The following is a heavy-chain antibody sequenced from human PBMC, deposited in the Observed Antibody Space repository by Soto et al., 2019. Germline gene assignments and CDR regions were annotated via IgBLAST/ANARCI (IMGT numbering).Heavy chain of an antibody. CDR2: IWYDGSNK. V-gene: IGHV3-33*01. J-gene: IGHJ6*03. Sequence: GGSLRLSCAASGFTFSSYGMHWVRQAPGKGLERVAVIWYDGSNKYYADTVKGRFTISRDNSKNTLYLQMNSLRAEDTAVYYCARVGLRFLEWLTAYYYYYMDVWGKGTTVTVSS. CDR3: ARVGLRFLEWLTAYYYYYMDV. CDR1: GFTFSSYG. D-gene: IGHD3-3*01.